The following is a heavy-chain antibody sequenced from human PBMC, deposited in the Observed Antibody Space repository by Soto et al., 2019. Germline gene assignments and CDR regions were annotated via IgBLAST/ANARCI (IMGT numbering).Heavy chain of an antibody. J-gene: IGHJ4*02. Sequence: SETLSLTCTVSGGSMSNGYYYWSWVRQNPGKGLEWIVHIYHSGRTYYNPSLKSRVGILVDTSKNQFSLNLNSVTAADTAVYYCARWVEVSLDYFDSWGQGTPVTVSS. CDR2: IYHSGRT. V-gene: IGHV4-31*03. CDR1: GGSMSNGYYY. CDR3: ARWVEVSLDYFDS. D-gene: IGHD1-20*01.